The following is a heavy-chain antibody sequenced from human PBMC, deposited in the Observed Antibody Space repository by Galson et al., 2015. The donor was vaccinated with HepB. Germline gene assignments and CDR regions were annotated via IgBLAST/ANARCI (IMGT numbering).Heavy chain of an antibody. CDR2: ISTYNGNT. D-gene: IGHD3-10*01. CDR1: GYTLTSHG. Sequence: QSGAEVKKPGASMKVSCKASGYTLTSHGISWVRQAPGQGLEWMGWISTYNGNTNYAQKVQGRVTLTADTSTSTAYMELRSLTSDDTAVYYCARSAGYYGSGRLFDPWGLGILVTVSS. CDR3: ARSAGYYGSGRLFDP. J-gene: IGHJ5*02. V-gene: IGHV1-18*01.